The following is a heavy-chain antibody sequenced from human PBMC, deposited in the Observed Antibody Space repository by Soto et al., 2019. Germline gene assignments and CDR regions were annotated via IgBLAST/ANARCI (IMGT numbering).Heavy chain of an antibody. CDR2: ISYDGTNK. D-gene: IGHD1-26*01. CDR3: AKVGDGSNSCFDY. CDR1: EFTFSSYG. J-gene: IGHJ4*02. Sequence: QVQLVESGGGVVQPGRSLRLSCAASEFTFSSYGMHWVRQAPGKGLEWVAVISYDGTNKYYADSVKGRFTISRDNSKNTLYLQMNSLRAEDTAVYYCAKVGDGSNSCFDYWGQGTLVTVSS. V-gene: IGHV3-30*18.